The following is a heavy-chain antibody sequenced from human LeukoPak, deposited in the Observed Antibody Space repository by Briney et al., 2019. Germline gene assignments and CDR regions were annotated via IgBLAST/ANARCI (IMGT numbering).Heavy chain of an antibody. Sequence: QPGGSLSLSCAASGFTFSSYAMSWVRQAPGKGLEWVSLINDSGGNTYYADSVKGRFTISRDNSKNTLFLQMSSLRAEDTAVYYCAKTSAGIRGGYFDYWGQGTQVTVSS. CDR3: AKTSAGIRGGYFDY. CDR1: GFTFSSYA. V-gene: IGHV3-23*01. J-gene: IGHJ4*02. CDR2: INDSGGNT. D-gene: IGHD3-10*01.